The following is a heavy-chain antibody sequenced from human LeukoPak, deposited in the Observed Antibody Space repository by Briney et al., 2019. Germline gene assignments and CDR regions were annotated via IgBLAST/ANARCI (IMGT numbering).Heavy chain of an antibody. Sequence: GASVNVSCKPSGYTFTSYYMHWVRQAPGQGLEWMGIINPSGGSTSYAQKFQGRVTMTRDMSTSTVYMELSSLRSEDTAVYYCARVAGDGSYYFDYWGQGTLVTVSS. J-gene: IGHJ4*02. CDR1: GYTFTSYY. D-gene: IGHD5-24*01. V-gene: IGHV1-46*01. CDR3: ARVAGDGSYYFDY. CDR2: INPSGGST.